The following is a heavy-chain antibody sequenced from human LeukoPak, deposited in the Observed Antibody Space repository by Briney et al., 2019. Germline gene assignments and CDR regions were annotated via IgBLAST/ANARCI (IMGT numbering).Heavy chain of an antibody. CDR3: ARRSTHWFAA. V-gene: IGHV5-51*01. CDR1: GYSFTSYW. Sequence: GESLKISCKGSGYSFTSYWIGWVRQRPGKGLELMGIIYPGDSDTRYSPYFQGQVTISADKSISTAYLQWSSLKASDTAMYYCARRSTHWFAASGQRSLVTVSS. D-gene: IGHD2-2*01. CDR2: IYPGDSDT. J-gene: IGHJ5*02.